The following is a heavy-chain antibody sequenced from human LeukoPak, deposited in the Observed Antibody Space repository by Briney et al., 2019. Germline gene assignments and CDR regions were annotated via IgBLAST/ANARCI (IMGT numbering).Heavy chain of an antibody. D-gene: IGHD6-19*01. CDR3: ARDLPRSSGFDY. CDR1: GFTFSTYR. V-gene: IGHV3-7*01. CDR2: IKQDGSEK. J-gene: IGHJ4*02. Sequence: GGSLRLSCAASGFTFSTYRMDWVRQAPGKGLEWVANIKQDGSEKYYVDSVKGRFTISRDNAKNSLYLQMNSLRAEDTAVYYCARDLPRSSGFDYWGQGTLVTVSS.